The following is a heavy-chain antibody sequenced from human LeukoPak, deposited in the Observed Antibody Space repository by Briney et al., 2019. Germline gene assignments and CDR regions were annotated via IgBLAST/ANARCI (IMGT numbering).Heavy chain of an antibody. V-gene: IGHV2-70*01. D-gene: IGHD3-22*01. CDR2: IDWDDDK. CDR3: ALVYYYDSSGYYCEGLIDY. Sequence: SGPALVKPTQTLTLTCTFSGFSLSTSGMCVSWIRQPPGKALEWLALIDWDDDKYYSTSLKTRLTISKDTSKNQVVLTMTNMDPVDTATYYCALVYYYDSSGYYCEGLIDYWGQGTLVTVSS. J-gene: IGHJ4*02. CDR1: GFSLSTSGMC.